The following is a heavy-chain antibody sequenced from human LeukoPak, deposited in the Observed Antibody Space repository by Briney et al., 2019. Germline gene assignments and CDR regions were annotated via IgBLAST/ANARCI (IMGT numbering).Heavy chain of an antibody. CDR3: ARGHYRGYSYGLNIDY. V-gene: IGHV1-2*02. J-gene: IGHJ4*02. D-gene: IGHD5-18*01. CDR2: INPNSGGT. Sequence: ASVKVSCKASGYTFTSYYMHWVRQAPGQGLEWMGWINPNSGGTNYAQKFQGRVTMTRDTSISTAYMELSRLRSDDTAVYYCARGHYRGYSYGLNIDYWGQGTLVTVSS. CDR1: GYTFTSYY.